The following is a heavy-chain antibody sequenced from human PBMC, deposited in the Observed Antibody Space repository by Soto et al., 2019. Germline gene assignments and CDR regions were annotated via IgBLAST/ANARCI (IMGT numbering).Heavy chain of an antibody. CDR1: GKSFSGYY. CDR3: AARNWNFYYYYALDV. CDR2: INHSGST. Sequence: LETLSLTCAVYGKSFSGYYWSWIRQPPGKGLEWIGEINHSGSTNYNPSLKTRVTISVDTSKNQFSLRLTSVTAADTAVYYCAARNWNFYYYYALDVWGQGTTVTVS. V-gene: IGHV4-34*01. D-gene: IGHD1-1*01. J-gene: IGHJ6*02.